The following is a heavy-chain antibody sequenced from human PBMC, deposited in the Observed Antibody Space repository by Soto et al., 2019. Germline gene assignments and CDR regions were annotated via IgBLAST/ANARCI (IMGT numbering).Heavy chain of an antibody. Sequence: QVQLVQSGAEVKKPGSSVKVSCKASGGTFSSYAISWVRQAPGQGLEWMGGIIPIFGTANYAQKFQGRVTIIADESTSTAHMELSSLTSEDTAVYYGASRGVSSSSYHYGMDVWGQGTTVTVSS. CDR1: GGTFSSYA. J-gene: IGHJ6*02. V-gene: IGHV1-69*12. CDR3: ASRGVSSSSYHYGMDV. D-gene: IGHD3-10*01. CDR2: IIPIFGTA.